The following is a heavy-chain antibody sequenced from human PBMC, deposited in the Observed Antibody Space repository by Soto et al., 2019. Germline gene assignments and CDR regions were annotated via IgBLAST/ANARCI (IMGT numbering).Heavy chain of an antibody. V-gene: IGHV4-31*03. J-gene: IGHJ3*02. D-gene: IGHD1-26*01. CDR2: IYYSGST. Sequence: PSETLSLTCTVSGGSISSGGYYWSWIRQHPGKGLEWIGYIYYSGSTYYNPSLKSRVTISVDTSKNQFSLKLSSVTAADTAVYYCARATGELDAFDIWGQGTMVTVSS. CDR3: ARATGELDAFDI. CDR1: GGSISSGGYY.